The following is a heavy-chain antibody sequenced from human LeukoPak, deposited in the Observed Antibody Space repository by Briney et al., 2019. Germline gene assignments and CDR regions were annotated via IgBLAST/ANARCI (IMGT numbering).Heavy chain of an antibody. J-gene: IGHJ6*02. V-gene: IGHV1-69*04. CDR2: IIPILGIA. Sequence: SVKVSCKASGGTFSSYAISWVRQAPGQGPEWMGRIIPILGIANYAQKFQGRVTITADKSTSTAYMELSSLRSEDTAVYYCARGSSSSSIYYYYGMDVWGQGTTVTVSS. D-gene: IGHD6-6*01. CDR1: GGTFSSYA. CDR3: ARGSSSSSIYYYYGMDV.